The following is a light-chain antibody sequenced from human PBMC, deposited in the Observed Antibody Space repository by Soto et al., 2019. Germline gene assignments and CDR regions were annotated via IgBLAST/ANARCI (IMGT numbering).Light chain of an antibody. CDR3: QQANNFPIT. J-gene: IGKJ5*01. CDR1: QGIDNW. V-gene: IGKV1D-12*01. Sequence: DLQMTQSPSSVSPSVGDRVTITCRASQGIDNWLAWYQQKPGKAPNLLIFPASTLQSGVPSRFSGSGSGTDFTLTISSLQPEDFATYYCQQANNFPITFGQGTRLEIK. CDR2: PAS.